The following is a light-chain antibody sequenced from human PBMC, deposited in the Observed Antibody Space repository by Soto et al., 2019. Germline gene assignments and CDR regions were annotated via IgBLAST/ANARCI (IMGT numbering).Light chain of an antibody. CDR3: QQLETYTLT. CDR1: QGISSA. J-gene: IGKJ5*01. CDR2: DVF. V-gene: IGKV1-13*02. Sequence: AIQVTQSPSSLSASVGDTVTITCRASQGISSAFSWYHQKPGKVPRLLIYDVFNLQSGVPSRFSGSGSGTDFTLAISRLQPEDFATYYCQQLETYTLTFGQGTRLVVK.